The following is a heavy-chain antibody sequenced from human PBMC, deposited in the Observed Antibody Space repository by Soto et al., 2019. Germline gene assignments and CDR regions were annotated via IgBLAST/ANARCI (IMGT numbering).Heavy chain of an antibody. Sequence: SETLSLTYTVSGGSISSYYWSWIRQPPGKGLEWIGYIYYSGSTNYNPSLKSRVTISVDTSKNQFSLKLSSVTAADTAVYYCARSPLFLWFGELSHNWFDPWGQGTLVTVSS. CDR3: ARSPLFLWFGELSHNWFDP. V-gene: IGHV4-59*08. CDR2: IYYSGST. J-gene: IGHJ5*02. D-gene: IGHD3-10*01. CDR1: GGSISSYY.